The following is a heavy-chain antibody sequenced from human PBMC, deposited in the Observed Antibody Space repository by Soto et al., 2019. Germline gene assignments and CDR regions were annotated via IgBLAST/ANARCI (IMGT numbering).Heavy chain of an antibody. J-gene: IGHJ6*02. CDR2: ISYDGSNK. D-gene: IGHD3-16*01. CDR1: GFIFSTYD. CDR3: ARGEDGDHVRGSASPYGHAVAEDYYYYGMDV. V-gene: IGHV3-30-3*01. Sequence: PGGSLRLSCAASGFIFSTYDLHWVRQAPGKGLEWVAVISYDGSNKYYGDSVKGRFTISRDNSKNTLYLQMSSVRGEDTAVYYCARGEDGDHVRGSASPYGHAVAEDYYYYGMDVWGQGTTVTVSS.